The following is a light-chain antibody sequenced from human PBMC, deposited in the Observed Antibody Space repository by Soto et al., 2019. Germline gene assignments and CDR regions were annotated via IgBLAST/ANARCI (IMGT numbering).Light chain of an antibody. Sequence: ALTQPASVSGSPGQSITIFCSGTSSDVGAYKFVSWYRHHPGKAPQVMIYEVSNRPSGVSNRFSGSKSGNTASLTISGLQPEDEGDYYCSSYTSTSTPWVFGGGTKVTVL. CDR1: SSDVGAYKF. CDR3: SSYTSTSTPWV. V-gene: IGLV2-14*01. CDR2: EVS. J-gene: IGLJ3*02.